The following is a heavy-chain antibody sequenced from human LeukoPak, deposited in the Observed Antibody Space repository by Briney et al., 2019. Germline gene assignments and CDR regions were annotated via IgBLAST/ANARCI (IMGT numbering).Heavy chain of an antibody. CDR3: ARHYYGSGSYFPLDY. V-gene: IGHV4-39*01. Sequence: SETLSLTCTVSGGSISSSSYYWGWIRQPPGKGLEWIGSIYYSGSTYYNPSLKSRVTISVDTSKNQFSLKLSSVTAADTAVYYCARHYYGSGSYFPLDYWGQGTLVTVSS. D-gene: IGHD3-10*01. J-gene: IGHJ4*02. CDR2: IYYSGST. CDR1: GGSISSSSYY.